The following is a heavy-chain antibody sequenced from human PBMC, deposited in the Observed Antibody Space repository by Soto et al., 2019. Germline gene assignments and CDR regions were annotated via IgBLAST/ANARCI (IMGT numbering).Heavy chain of an antibody. CDR2: IYPSDSDA. CDR3: ARSRTSSSDDAFDI. V-gene: IGHV5-51*01. Sequence: EVQLVQSGPEMKKPGESLKISCKGSGYTFTSDWIGWVRQMPGRGLEWMGIIYPSDSDARYSPSFQGQVTMSGDKSIRTAYLQWRTLKASDTAMYYCARSRTSSSDDAFDIWGQGTMVTVSS. J-gene: IGHJ3*02. D-gene: IGHD2-2*01. CDR1: GYTFTSDW.